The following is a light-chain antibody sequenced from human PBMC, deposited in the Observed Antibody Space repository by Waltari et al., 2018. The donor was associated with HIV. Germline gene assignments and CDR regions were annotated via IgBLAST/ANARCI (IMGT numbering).Light chain of an antibody. Sequence: DIQMTQSLSSLSASVGDRVTITCRASQSISSYLNWYQQKPGKAPKLLIYAASSLQSVVPSRFSGSGSGTDFTFTISSLQPEDFATYYCQQSYSTPRTFGQGTKVEIK. CDR3: QQSYSTPRT. CDR2: AAS. CDR1: QSISSY. V-gene: IGKV1-39*01. J-gene: IGKJ1*01.